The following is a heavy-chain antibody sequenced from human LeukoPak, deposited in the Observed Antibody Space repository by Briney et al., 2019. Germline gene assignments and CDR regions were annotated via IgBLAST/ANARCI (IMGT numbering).Heavy chain of an antibody. CDR3: ARGSDGYRFDP. CDR2: IYNSGTT. Sequence: PSETLSLTCTVSGDSMSNYHWTWIRQSPGKGLEYIGYIYNSGTTNYNPSLKSRVTISEDMSKKQFSLKLNSVTAADTAVYYCARGSDGYRFDPWGQGTLVTVSS. J-gene: IGHJ5*02. D-gene: IGHD5-18*01. V-gene: IGHV4-59*01. CDR1: GDSMSNYH.